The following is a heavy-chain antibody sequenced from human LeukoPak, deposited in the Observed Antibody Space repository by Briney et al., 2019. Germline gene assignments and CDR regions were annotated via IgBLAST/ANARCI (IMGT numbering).Heavy chain of an antibody. V-gene: IGHV3-7*01. Sequence: GGSLRLSCAASGFTFSSYWMSWVRQAPGKGLEWVANIKQDGSEKYYVDSVKGRFTISRDNAKNSLYLQMNSLRAEDTAVYYCAKDLNGEGHVDTAKYWGQGTLVTVSS. CDR3: AKDLNGEGHVDTAKY. CDR1: GFTFSSYW. CDR2: IKQDGSEK. J-gene: IGHJ4*02. D-gene: IGHD5-18*01.